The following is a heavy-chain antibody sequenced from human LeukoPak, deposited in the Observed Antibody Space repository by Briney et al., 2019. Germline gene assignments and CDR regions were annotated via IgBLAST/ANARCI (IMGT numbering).Heavy chain of an antibody. CDR2: INHSGST. V-gene: IGHV4-39*07. Sequence: SETLSLTCTVSGGSISSSSYYWSWIRQPPGKGLEWIGEINHSGSTNYNPSLKSRVTISVDTSKNQFSLKLSSVTAADTAVYYCARDQGMAHEIDIWGQGTMVTVSS. J-gene: IGHJ3*02. CDR3: ARDQGMAHEIDI. CDR1: GGSISSSSYY. D-gene: IGHD5-24*01.